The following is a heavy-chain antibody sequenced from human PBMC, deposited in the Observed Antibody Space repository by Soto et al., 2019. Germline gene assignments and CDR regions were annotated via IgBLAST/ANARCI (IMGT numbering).Heavy chain of an antibody. CDR3: ARGVRFLEWLIDI. V-gene: IGHV3-74*01. J-gene: IGHJ3*02. Sequence: GGSLRLSCAASGFTFSSYWMHWVRQAPGKGLVWVSRINSDGSSTSYADSVKGRFTISRDNAKNTLYLQMNSLRAEDTAVYYCARGVRFLEWLIDIWGQGTMVTV. D-gene: IGHD3-3*01. CDR2: INSDGSST. CDR1: GFTFSSYW.